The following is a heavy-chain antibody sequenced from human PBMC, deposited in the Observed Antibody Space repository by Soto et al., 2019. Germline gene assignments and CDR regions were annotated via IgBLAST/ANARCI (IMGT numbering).Heavy chain of an antibody. V-gene: IGHV4-34*01. CDR2: INHSGNT. D-gene: IGHD3-3*01. CDR3: ARGSHYDFSSGYSDSFDV. CDR1: GGSFSGYY. Sequence: SETLSGICSVYGGSFSGYYWSWFRQPPGKGLEWIGEINHSGNTNYNPSLKSRVTVSVDTSKNQFSLKIYSMTAADTAIYFCARGSHYDFSSGYSDSFDVWGQ. J-gene: IGHJ3*01.